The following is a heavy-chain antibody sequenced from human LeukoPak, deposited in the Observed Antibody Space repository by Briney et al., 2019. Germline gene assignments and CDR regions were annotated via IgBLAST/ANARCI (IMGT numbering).Heavy chain of an antibody. V-gene: IGHV1-69*13. CDR1: GGTFSSYA. CDR3: ARDPCSSTSCFNWFDP. D-gene: IGHD2-2*01. CDR2: IIPILGTA. Sequence: ASVKVSCKASGGTFSSYAISWVRQAPGQGLEWMGGIIPILGTANYAQKFQGRVTITADESTSTAYMELSSLRSEDTAVYYCARDPCSSTSCFNWFDPWGQGTLVTVSS. J-gene: IGHJ5*02.